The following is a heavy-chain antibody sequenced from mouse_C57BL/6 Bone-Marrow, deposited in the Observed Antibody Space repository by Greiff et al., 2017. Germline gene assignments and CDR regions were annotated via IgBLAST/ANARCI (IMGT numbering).Heavy chain of an antibody. Sequence: EVMLVESGGSLIEHEGYIQLFCPASGFTLSGYGMSWICQAPGKGPEWFATIRYGGSEKYYAVSVKGRFAISRDLTKNFLYLQMSNLSNEDSVIYYYTRDGDGYYYIDYWGQGTTLTVSS. V-gene: IGHV5-21*01. D-gene: IGHD2-3*01. J-gene: IGHJ2*01. CDR1: SGFTLSGYG. CDR3: TRDGDGYYYIDY. CDR2: IRYGGSEK.